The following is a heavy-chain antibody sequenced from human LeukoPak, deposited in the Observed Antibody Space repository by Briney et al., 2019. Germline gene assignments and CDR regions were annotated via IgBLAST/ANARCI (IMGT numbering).Heavy chain of an antibody. D-gene: IGHD6-19*01. Sequence: GGSLRLSCAASGFTFSSYAMSWVRQAPGKGLELVSAISGSGGSTYYADSVKGRFTISRDNSKNTLYLQMNSLRAEDTAVYYCAKDLVGSGWNYGMDVWGQGTTVTVSS. J-gene: IGHJ6*02. CDR1: GFTFSSYA. V-gene: IGHV3-23*01. CDR2: ISGSGGST. CDR3: AKDLVGSGWNYGMDV.